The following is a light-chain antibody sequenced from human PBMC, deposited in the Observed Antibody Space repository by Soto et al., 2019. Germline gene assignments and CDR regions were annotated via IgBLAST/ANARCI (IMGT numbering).Light chain of an antibody. Sequence: EIVMTQSPATLSVSPGERATLSCRASQSVNSNLAWYQQKPGQAPRLLISGASTRATGIPARFSGSGSETDVTLTISSQQPEDCAVYYCQQYNNWWTFGQGTKVEMK. V-gene: IGKV3-15*01. J-gene: IGKJ1*01. CDR1: QSVNSN. CDR2: GAS. CDR3: QQYNNWWT.